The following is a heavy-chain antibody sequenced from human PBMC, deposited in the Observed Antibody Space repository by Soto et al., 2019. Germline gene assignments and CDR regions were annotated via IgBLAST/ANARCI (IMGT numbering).Heavy chain of an antibody. CDR3: TRKDY. V-gene: IGHV3-30-3*01. Sequence: GGSLRLSCAASGFIFSNYAMHWVRQAPGKGLEWVAVISYDGNNQYYADSVKGRFTISKDNSKNTLYLQMNSLRIEDTAVYYCTRKDYWGQGTLVTVSS. J-gene: IGHJ4*02. CDR1: GFIFSNYA. CDR2: ISYDGNNQ.